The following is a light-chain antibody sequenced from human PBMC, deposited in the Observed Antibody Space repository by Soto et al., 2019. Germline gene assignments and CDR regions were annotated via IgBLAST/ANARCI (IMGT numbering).Light chain of an antibody. CDR3: LQYASPLYT. CDR2: GAS. V-gene: IGKV3-20*01. J-gene: IGKJ2*01. CDR1: QSLSSSF. Sequence: VLTQSPGTLSLSPGERATLSCRASQSLSSSFLAWYQKKPGLAPRLLLYGASNGATGIPDRFSGSGSGTDFTLSISRLEPEDFAVYFCLQYASPLYTFGQGTNLEIK.